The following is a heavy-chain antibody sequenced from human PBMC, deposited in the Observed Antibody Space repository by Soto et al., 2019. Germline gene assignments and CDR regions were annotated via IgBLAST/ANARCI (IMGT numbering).Heavy chain of an antibody. CDR2: IWYDGSNK. CDR1: GFTFSSYG. J-gene: IGHJ4*02. CDR3: ARTEAVRWYFDY. V-gene: IGHV3-33*01. Sequence: VQLVESGGGVVQPGRSLRLSCAASGFTFSSYGMHWVRQAPGKGLEWVAVIWYDGSNKYYADSVKGRFTISRDNSKNTLYLQMSSLRAEDTAVYYCARTEAVRWYFDYWGQGTLVTVSS. D-gene: IGHD2-15*01.